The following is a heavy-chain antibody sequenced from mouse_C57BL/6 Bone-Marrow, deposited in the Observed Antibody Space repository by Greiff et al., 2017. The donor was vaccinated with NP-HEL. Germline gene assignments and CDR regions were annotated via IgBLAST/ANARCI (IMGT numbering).Heavy chain of an antibody. CDR2: ISAGGSYT. CDR1: GFTFSSYA. CDR3: AGGRGAY. Sequence: EVKLMESGGGLVKPGGSLKLSCAASGFTFSSYAMSWVRQTPEQRLEWVATISAGGSYTYYPDNVKGRVTISRDNAKNNLYLQMSHLKSEDTAMYYCAGGRGAYWGQGTLVTVSA. V-gene: IGHV5-4*03. J-gene: IGHJ3*01.